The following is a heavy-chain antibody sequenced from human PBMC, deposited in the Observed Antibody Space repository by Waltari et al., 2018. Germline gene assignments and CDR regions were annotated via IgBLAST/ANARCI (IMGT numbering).Heavy chain of an antibody. D-gene: IGHD6-19*01. CDR1: GFSFPSTGVA. Sequence: QITLTESGPTLLTPTQTRTLTCTFSGFSFPSTGVAVSWIRQPPTKALEWLALIHWDDEKWYSPSLKNRLTVTKDTSRNQVVLTLTNMDPADTATYYCAGGWFYFDYWGQGALVTVSS. J-gene: IGHJ4*02. CDR2: IHWDDEK. CDR3: AGGWFYFDY. V-gene: IGHV2-5*02.